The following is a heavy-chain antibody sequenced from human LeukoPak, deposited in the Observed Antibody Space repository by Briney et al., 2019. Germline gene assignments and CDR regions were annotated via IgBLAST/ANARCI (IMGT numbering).Heavy chain of an antibody. CDR3: ARGEVPYYFDY. Sequence: GGSLRLSCTTSGFTFINAWMSWVRQAPGKGLEWVGRIKSNTDGGTTDYAAPVKGRFTISRDDSKNTLYLQMNSLRAEDTAVYYCARGEVPYYFDYWGQGTLVTVSS. V-gene: IGHV3-15*01. J-gene: IGHJ4*02. D-gene: IGHD1-26*01. CDR2: IKSNTDGGTT. CDR1: GFTFINAW.